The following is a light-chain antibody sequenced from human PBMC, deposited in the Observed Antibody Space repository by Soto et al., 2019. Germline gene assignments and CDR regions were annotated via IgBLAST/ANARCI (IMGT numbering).Light chain of an antibody. CDR1: SSDVGSYNL. CDR2: EVS. V-gene: IGLV2-23*02. J-gene: IGLJ7*01. CDR3: CSYAGSSTV. Sequence: QAVVTQPASVSGSPGQSITISCTGTSSDVGSYNLVSWYQQHPGKAPKLMIYEVSKRPSGVSNRFSGSKSGNTASLTISGLQAEDEADYYCCSYAGSSTVFGGGTQLTVL.